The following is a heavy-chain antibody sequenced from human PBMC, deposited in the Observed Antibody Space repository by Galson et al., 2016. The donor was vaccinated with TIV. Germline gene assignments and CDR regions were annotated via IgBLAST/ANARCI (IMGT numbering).Heavy chain of an antibody. Sequence: SLRLSCAASGFTFSSYEMNWVRQAPGKGLEWVSYISSGGGTIYYADSVKGRFTISRDNAKNSLYLQMNSLRAEDTAVYYCAREHRYNWNYFYYYYMDVWGRGTTVTVSS. J-gene: IGHJ6*03. D-gene: IGHD1-20*01. CDR3: AREHRYNWNYFYYYYMDV. CDR2: ISSGGGTI. V-gene: IGHV3-48*03. CDR1: GFTFSSYE.